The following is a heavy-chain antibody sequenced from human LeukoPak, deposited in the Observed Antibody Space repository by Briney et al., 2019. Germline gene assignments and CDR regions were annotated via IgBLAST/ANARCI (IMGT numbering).Heavy chain of an antibody. CDR3: AREGTMIVTPTWSFDY. V-gene: IGHV4-59*01. D-gene: IGHD3-22*01. Sequence: PSETLSLTCTVSGGSISSYYWSWLRQPPGKGLEWIGYIYYSGRTNDNPSLKSRVTISVDTSKNQFSLKLSSVTAADTAVYYCAREGTMIVTPTWSFDYWGQGTLVTVSS. CDR1: GGSISSYY. CDR2: IYYSGRT. J-gene: IGHJ4*02.